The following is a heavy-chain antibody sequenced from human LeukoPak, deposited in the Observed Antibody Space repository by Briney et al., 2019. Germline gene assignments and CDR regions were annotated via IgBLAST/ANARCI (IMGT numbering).Heavy chain of an antibody. CDR1: SGSISTSNYY. Sequence: SETLSLTCTVSSGSISTSNYYWGWVRQPPGKALEWIGNIFYSGSTYYSPSLKSRVTISLDTSRNQFSLKLNSVTAADTAVYYCARGFCADEICQVFTNWGQGTLVTVSS. V-gene: IGHV4-39*07. D-gene: IGHD2-21*01. CDR2: IFYSGST. J-gene: IGHJ4*02. CDR3: ARGFCADEICQVFTN.